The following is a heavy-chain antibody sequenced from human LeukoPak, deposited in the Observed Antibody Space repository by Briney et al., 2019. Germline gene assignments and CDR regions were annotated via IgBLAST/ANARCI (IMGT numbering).Heavy chain of an antibody. V-gene: IGHV4-39*01. CDR1: GGSISSSSYY. J-gene: IGHJ4*02. CDR3: ARSMGSTPYLDY. D-gene: IGHD1-26*01. CDR2: IYYSGST. Sequence: PSETLSLTCTVSGGSISSSSYYWGWIRQPPGKGLEWIGSIYYSGSTYYNPSLKSRVTISVDTSKNQFSLKLSSVTAADTAVYYCARSMGSTPYLDYWGQGTLVTVSS.